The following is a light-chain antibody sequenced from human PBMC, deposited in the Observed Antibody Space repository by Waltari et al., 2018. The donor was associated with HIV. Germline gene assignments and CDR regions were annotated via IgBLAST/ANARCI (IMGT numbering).Light chain of an antibody. J-gene: IGLJ3*02. CDR3: ATWDDSLNGWV. CDR2: SNN. CDR1: SSHTGRNT. V-gene: IGLV1-44*01. Sequence: QSVLTQPPSASAAPGRRVTISCSGSSSHTGRNTVSCYHQVPGTAPKVLIYSNNDRPSGVPDRFSGSKSGTSASLAISGLQSEDEADYYCATWDDSLNGWVFGGGTKVTVL.